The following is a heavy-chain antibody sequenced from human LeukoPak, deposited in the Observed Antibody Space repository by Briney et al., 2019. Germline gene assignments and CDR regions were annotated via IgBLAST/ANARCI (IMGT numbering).Heavy chain of an antibody. J-gene: IGHJ5*02. D-gene: IGHD1-1*01. CDR3: ATGIPDYNWNVGRHWFDP. CDR2: IYHSGST. Sequence: SETLSLTCAVSGGSISSSNWWSWVRQPPGKGLEWIGEIYHSGSTNYNPSLKSRVTISVDKSKNQISLKLSSVTAADTAVYYCATGIPDYNWNVGRHWFDPWGQGTLVTISS. V-gene: IGHV4-4*02. CDR1: GGSISSSNW.